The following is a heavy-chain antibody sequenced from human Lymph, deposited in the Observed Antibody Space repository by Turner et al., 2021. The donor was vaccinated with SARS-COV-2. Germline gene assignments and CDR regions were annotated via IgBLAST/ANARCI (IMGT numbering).Heavy chain of an antibody. Sequence: QVPLQESGPGLVKPSGTLSLTCAVSGGSISSSNWWSWVRQPPGKGLEWIGENYHSGSTNYNPSLKSRVTISVDKSKNQFSLKLSSVTAADTAVYYCATKYCSGGRCSYFDYWGQGTLVTVSS. CDR2: NYHSGST. V-gene: IGHV4-4*02. CDR1: GGSISSSNW. D-gene: IGHD2-15*01. CDR3: ATKYCSGGRCSYFDY. J-gene: IGHJ4*02.